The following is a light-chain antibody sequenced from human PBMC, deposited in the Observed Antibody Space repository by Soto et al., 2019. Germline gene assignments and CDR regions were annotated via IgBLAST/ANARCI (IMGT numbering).Light chain of an antibody. CDR2: RNN. Sequence: QSVVTQQPSASGTTGQRGAISCSGSSSHNGSNYVYWYQQLPGKAPKLLIYRNNQRPSGVPDRFSGSKSGTSVSLAISGLRPEDEDNYYCAAWDDSLSGQTFGQGTK. CDR1: SSHNGSNY. CDR3: AAWDDSLSGQT. J-gene: IGLJ3*02. V-gene: IGLV1-47*01.